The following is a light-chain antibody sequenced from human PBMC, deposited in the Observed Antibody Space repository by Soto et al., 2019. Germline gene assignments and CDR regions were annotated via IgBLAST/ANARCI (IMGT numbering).Light chain of an antibody. CDR2: DVK. J-gene: IGLJ1*01. CDR3: CSYAGDYTFV. Sequence: QSALTQPRSVSGSPGQSVTISCTGTSSDVGGYNYVTWYQQYPGKAPKVMIYDVKTRPSGVPDRFSGSKSGNTSSLTISGFLAEDEADYYCCSYAGDYTFVFGTGTKLTVL. V-gene: IGLV2-11*01. CDR1: SSDVGGYNY.